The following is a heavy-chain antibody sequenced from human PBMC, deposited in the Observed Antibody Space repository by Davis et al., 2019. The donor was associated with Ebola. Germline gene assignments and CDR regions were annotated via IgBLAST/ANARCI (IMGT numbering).Heavy chain of an antibody. Sequence: SETLSLTCTVSGGSISSSSYYWGWIRQPPGKGLEWIGEINHSGSTNYNPSLKSRVTISVDTSKNQFSLKLSSVTAADTAVYYCARASYGGNSGLRYWGQGTLVTVSS. J-gene: IGHJ4*02. V-gene: IGHV4-39*07. D-gene: IGHD4-23*01. CDR2: INHSGST. CDR1: GGSISSSSYY. CDR3: ARASYGGNSGLRY.